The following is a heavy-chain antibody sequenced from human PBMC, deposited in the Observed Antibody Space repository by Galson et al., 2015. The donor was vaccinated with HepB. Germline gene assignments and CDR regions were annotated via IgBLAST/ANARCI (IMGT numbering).Heavy chain of an antibody. CDR2: IPYDAKNV. J-gene: IGHJ4*02. D-gene: IGHD2/OR15-2a*01. CDR1: GFSLSNSA. V-gene: IGHV3-30*03. CDR3: AADATTIVTAFDY. Sequence: SLRLSCAGSGFSLSNSAMHWVRQAPGKGLEWVAKIPYDAKNVYYAESLRGRSAISRDYSKNALYLEINSLRVEDTAVYYCAADATTIVTAFDYWGQGTLVTVSS.